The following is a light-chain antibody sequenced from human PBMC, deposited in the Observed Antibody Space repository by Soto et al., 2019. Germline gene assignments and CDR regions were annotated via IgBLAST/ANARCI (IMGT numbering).Light chain of an antibody. J-gene: IGKJ2*01. V-gene: IGKV3-11*01. CDR3: QQRSNWPPYT. Sequence: EIVLTQSPATLSLSPGERATLSCRASHGVANYLAWYQQKPGQAPRLLIFAASHRATGIPARFSGSGSGTDFTLTISSLEPEDFAVYYCQQRSNWPPYTFGQGTKLEIK. CDR1: HGVANY. CDR2: AAS.